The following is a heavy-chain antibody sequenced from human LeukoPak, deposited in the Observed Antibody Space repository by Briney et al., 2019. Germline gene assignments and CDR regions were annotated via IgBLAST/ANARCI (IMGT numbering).Heavy chain of an antibody. D-gene: IGHD2-15*01. CDR3: AKAGHSVVVVAATPADAFDI. CDR1: GFTFSSYS. CDR2: ISGSGGST. V-gene: IGHV3-23*01. Sequence: GGSLRLSCAASGFTFSSYSMNWVRQAPGKGLEWVSAISGSGGSTYYADSVKGRFTISRDNSKNTLYLQMDSLRAEDTAVYYCAKAGHSVVVVAATPADAFDIWGQGTMVTVSS. J-gene: IGHJ3*02.